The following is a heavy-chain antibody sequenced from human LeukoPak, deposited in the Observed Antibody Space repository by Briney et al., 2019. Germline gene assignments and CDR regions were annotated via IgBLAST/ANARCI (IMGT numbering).Heavy chain of an antibody. D-gene: IGHD1-26*01. CDR3: AKGVSGTYDS. V-gene: IGHV3-23*01. J-gene: IGHJ5*01. CDR1: GFTFNTYP. Sequence: GGSLRLSCAASGFTFNTYPMYWVRQAPGRGPELVSAITSTGHNTYYADSAKGRFTISRDNSKNTLYLQMNSLRAEDTATYYCAKGVSGTYDSWGQGTLVTVSS. CDR2: ITSTGHNT.